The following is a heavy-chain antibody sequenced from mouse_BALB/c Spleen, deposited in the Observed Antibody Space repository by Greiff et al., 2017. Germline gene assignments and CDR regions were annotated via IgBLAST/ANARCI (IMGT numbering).Heavy chain of an antibody. Sequence: EVHLVESGGGLVKPGGSLKLSCAASGFTFSSYAMSWVRQTPEKRLEWVASISSGGSTYYPDSVKGRFTISRDNARNILYLQMSSLRSEDTAMYYCADYYGSGAWFAYWGQGTLVTVSA. CDR2: ISSGGST. J-gene: IGHJ3*01. V-gene: IGHV5-6-5*01. CDR3: ADYYGSGAWFAY. CDR1: GFTFSSYA. D-gene: IGHD1-1*01.